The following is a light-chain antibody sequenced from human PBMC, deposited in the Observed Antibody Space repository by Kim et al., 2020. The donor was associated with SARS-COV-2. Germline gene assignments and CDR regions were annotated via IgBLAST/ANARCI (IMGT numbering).Light chain of an antibody. J-gene: IGKJ4*01. Sequence: VSPGERATRACRASQSIGTHLAWYQRKPGQAPRLLIYETSTRTSGVPARFGGSGSATEFTLTISSLQSEDFAVYYCQQYHTWPLTFGGGTKVDIK. CDR1: QSIGTH. CDR2: ETS. V-gene: IGKV3-15*01. CDR3: QQYHTWPLT.